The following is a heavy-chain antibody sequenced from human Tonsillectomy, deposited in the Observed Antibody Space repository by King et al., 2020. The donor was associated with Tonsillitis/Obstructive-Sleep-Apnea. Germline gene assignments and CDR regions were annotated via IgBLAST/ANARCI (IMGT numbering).Heavy chain of an antibody. CDR1: GGSISSYY. CDR2: IYYSGST. Sequence: VQLQESGPGLVKPSETLSLTCTVSGGSISSYYWSWIRQPPGKGLEWIGYIYYSGSTNYNPSLKIRVTISVETSKNQFSLKLSSVTAADTAVYYCARGLIFLEWLSPFDPWGQGTLVTVSS. J-gene: IGHJ5*02. CDR3: ARGLIFLEWLSPFDP. V-gene: IGHV4-59*01. D-gene: IGHD3-3*01.